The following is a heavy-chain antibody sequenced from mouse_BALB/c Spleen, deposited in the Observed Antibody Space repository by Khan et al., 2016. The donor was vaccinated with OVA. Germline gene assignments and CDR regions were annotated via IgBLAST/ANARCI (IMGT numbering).Heavy chain of an antibody. CDR3: ARPSYDGNPWFTY. CDR2: ISGTGIYT. CDR1: GFAFSSYD. V-gene: IGHV5-9*02. D-gene: IGHD2-10*01. Sequence: EVQLMESGGGLVKPGGSLKLSCEPSGFAFSSYDMSWVRQTPEKRLEWVATISGTGIYTSYPDSVKGRFTTSSDNARTTLYLQMSRLRSEDTALYYCARPSYDGNPWFTYWGQGTLVTVSA. J-gene: IGHJ3*01.